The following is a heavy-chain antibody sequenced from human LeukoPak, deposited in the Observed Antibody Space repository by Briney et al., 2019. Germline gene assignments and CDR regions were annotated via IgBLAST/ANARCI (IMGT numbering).Heavy chain of an antibody. CDR1: GLTFSSYE. CDR3: AKDGSSSWYYFDY. Sequence: GGSLRLSCAASGLTFSSYEMIWVRQAPGKGLEWVAVISYDGSNKYYADSVKGRFTISRDNSKNTLYLQMNSLRAEDTAVYYCAKDGSSSWYYFDYWGQGTLVTVSS. D-gene: IGHD6-13*01. CDR2: ISYDGSNK. V-gene: IGHV3-30*18. J-gene: IGHJ4*02.